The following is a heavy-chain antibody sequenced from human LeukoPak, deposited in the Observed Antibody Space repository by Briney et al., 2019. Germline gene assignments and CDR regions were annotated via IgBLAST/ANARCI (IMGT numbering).Heavy chain of an antibody. J-gene: IGHJ4*02. CDR1: GGSMRSYY. V-gene: IGHV4-59*04. D-gene: IGHD3-10*01. Sequence: SETLSLTCTVSGGSMRSYYWSWIRQPPGKGLEWIGNIYFSGSTSYNPSLRSRVTISVDTSKNQFSLKLSSVTAADTAVYYCARRTYGSGRTDYWGQGTLVTVPS. CDR2: IYFSGST. CDR3: ARRTYGSGRTDY.